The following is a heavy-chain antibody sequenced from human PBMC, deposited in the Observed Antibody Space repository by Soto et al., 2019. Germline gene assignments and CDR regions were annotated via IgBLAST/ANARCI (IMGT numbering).Heavy chain of an antibody. CDR2: INTYNGNT. Sequence: QVQLVQSGADVKNPGASVKVSCKASGYTFTRYGIGWARQAPGQGLEWMGWINTYNGNTNYAQNVQGRVTLTTYTPTSTVNTEQTSLSSNDTAIYYCAMVDVYVTPSPQDVWGQGTTVIVSS. J-gene: IGHJ6*02. D-gene: IGHD3-16*01. CDR1: GYTFTRYG. V-gene: IGHV1-18*01. CDR3: AMVDVYVTPSPQDV.